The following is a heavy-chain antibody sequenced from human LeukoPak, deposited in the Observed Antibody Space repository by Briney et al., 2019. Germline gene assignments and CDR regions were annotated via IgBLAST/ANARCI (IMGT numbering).Heavy chain of an antibody. V-gene: IGHV5-51*01. Sequence: VKSLKLSCKGSGYSLTSYWIGWVRQMPGKGLEWMGIIYPGDSDTRYSPSFQGQVTISADKSISTAYLQWSSLKASDTAMYYCARNGGQLLLGAFDIWGQGTMVTVSS. J-gene: IGHJ3*02. CDR3: ARNGGQLLLGAFDI. D-gene: IGHD2-2*01. CDR1: GYSLTSYW. CDR2: IYPGDSDT.